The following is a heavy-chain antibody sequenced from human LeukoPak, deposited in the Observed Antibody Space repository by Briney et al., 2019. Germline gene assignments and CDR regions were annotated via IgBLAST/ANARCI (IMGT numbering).Heavy chain of an antibody. V-gene: IGHV1-24*01. CDR3: AVGVRSSGSYQIWGHAFDI. D-gene: IGHD3-10*01. J-gene: IGHJ3*02. CDR2: FDPEDGET. Sequence: GASVKVSCKVSGYTLTELSMHWVRQAPGKGLEWMGGFDPEDGETIYAQKFQGRVTMTEDTSTDTAYMELSSLRSEDTAVYYCAVGVRSSGSYQIWGHAFDIWGQGTMVTVSS. CDR1: GYTLTELS.